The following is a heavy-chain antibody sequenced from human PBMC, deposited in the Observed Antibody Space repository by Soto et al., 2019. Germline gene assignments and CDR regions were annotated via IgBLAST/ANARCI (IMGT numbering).Heavy chain of an antibody. CDR3: ATGVAATPYYFDY. Sequence: ASVKFSCKVSGYTLTELSIHWVRQSPGKGLEWMGGFDPEDGETIYAQKFQGRVTMTEDTSTDTAYMELSSLRSEDTAVYYCATGVAATPYYFDYWGQGTLVTVSS. D-gene: IGHD6-25*01. CDR2: FDPEDGET. CDR1: GYTLTELS. J-gene: IGHJ4*02. V-gene: IGHV1-24*01.